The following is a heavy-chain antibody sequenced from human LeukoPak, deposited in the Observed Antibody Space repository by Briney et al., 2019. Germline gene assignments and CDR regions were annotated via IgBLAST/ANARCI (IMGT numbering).Heavy chain of an antibody. CDR3: AKVVTAVGIDY. D-gene: IGHD6-13*01. CDR1: GFTFSSYG. V-gene: IGHV3-23*01. CDR2: ISGSGYNT. J-gene: IGHJ4*02. Sequence: GGSLRLSCAASGFTFSSYGMSWVRQAPGKGLEWVSAISGSGYNTYYADSVKGRFTISRDNSKNTLYLQMNSLRAEDTAVYYCAKVVTAVGIDYWGQGTLVTVSS.